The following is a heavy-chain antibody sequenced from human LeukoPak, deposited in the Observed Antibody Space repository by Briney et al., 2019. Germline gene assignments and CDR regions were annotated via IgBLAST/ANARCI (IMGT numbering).Heavy chain of an antibody. V-gene: IGHV4-34*01. CDR3: ARARSYYDFWSGYYTQYYFDY. Sequence: SETLSLTCAVYGGSFSGYYWSWIRQPPGKGLEWIGEINHSGSTNYNPSLKGRVTISVDTSKNQFSLKLSSVTAADTAVYYCARARSYYDFWSGYYTQYYFDYWGQGTLVTVSS. CDR2: INHSGST. CDR1: GGSFSGYY. D-gene: IGHD3-3*01. J-gene: IGHJ4*02.